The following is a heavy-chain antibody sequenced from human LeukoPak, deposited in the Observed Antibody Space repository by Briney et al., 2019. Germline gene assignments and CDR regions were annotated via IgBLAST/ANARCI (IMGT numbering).Heavy chain of an antibody. CDR3: ARDPRAIGY. CDR1: GFTFSSYE. V-gene: IGHV3-48*03. D-gene: IGHD2/OR15-2a*01. Sequence: GGSLRLSCAASGFTFSSYEMNWVRQSPGKGLEWVSYIGSSGTIIYYADSVKGRFTIYRDNAKNSLYLQMNSLRAEDTAVYYCARDPRAIGYWGQGTLVTVSS. J-gene: IGHJ1*01. CDR2: IGSSGTII.